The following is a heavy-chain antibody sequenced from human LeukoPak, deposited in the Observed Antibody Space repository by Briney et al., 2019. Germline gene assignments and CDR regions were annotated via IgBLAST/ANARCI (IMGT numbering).Heavy chain of an antibody. CDR3: ASVAAAGYYYYGMDV. V-gene: IGHV1-18*01. D-gene: IGHD6-13*01. CDR2: ISAYNGNT. J-gene: IGHJ6*02. Sequence: ASVKVSCKASGYTFTSYGISWVRQAPGQGLEWMGWISAYNGNTNYAQKLQGRVTMTTDTSTSTAYMELRSLRSDDTAAYYCASVAAAGYYYYGMDVWGQGTTVTVSS. CDR1: GYTFTSYG.